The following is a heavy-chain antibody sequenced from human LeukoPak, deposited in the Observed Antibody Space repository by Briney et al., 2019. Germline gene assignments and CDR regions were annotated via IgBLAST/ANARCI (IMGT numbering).Heavy chain of an antibody. D-gene: IGHD2-2*01. CDR3: AKDIEDIVVVPAAVDY. CDR2: ISGDGGST. CDR1: GFTFDDYA. Sequence: GGSLRLSCAASGFTFDDYAMHWVRQAPGKGLEWVSLISGDGGSTYHADSVKGRFTISRDNSKHSLYLQMNSLRTEDTALYYCAKDIEDIVVVPAAVDYWGQGTLVTVSS. V-gene: IGHV3-43*02. J-gene: IGHJ4*02.